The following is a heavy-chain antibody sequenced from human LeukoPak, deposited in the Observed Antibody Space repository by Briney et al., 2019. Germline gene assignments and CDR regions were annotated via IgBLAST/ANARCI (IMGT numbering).Heavy chain of an antibody. CDR1: GFTFSSYA. CDR2: ISGSGGST. V-gene: IGHV3-23*01. CDR3: SKDGRGYSGYDLYYLDY. Sequence: GGSLRLSCAASGFTFSSYAMSWVRQAPGKGLEWVSAISGSGGSTYYADSVKGRFTISRDNSKNTLYLQMDSLRAEDTAVYYCSKDGRGYSGYDLYYLDYWGQGTLVTVSS. D-gene: IGHD5-12*01. J-gene: IGHJ4*02.